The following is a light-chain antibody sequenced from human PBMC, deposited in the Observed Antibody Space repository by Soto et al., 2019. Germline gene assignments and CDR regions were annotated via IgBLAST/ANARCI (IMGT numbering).Light chain of an antibody. CDR2: EVT. CDR1: SSDVGNYNF. J-gene: IGLJ2*01. Sequence: QSALTQPPSASGSPGQSVTISCTGTSSDVGNYNFVSWYQQLPGKAPKLMIYEVTKRPSGVPNRFSGSKSGNTASLTVSGLQAEDEADYYCSSYAGNNDVIFGGGTQLTVL. V-gene: IGLV2-8*01. CDR3: SSYAGNNDVI.